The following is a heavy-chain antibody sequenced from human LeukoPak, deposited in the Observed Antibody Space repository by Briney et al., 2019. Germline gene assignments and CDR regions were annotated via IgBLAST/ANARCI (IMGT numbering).Heavy chain of an antibody. CDR3: AGNARASSDY. CDR2: INHSGST. Sequence: SETLSLTCAVYGGSFSGYYRSWIRQPPGKGLEWIGEINHSGSTNYNPSLKSRVTISVDTSKNQFSLKLSSVTAADTAVYYCAGNARASSDYWAREPWSPSPQ. CDR1: GGSFSGYY. V-gene: IGHV4-34*01. D-gene: IGHD2-2*01. J-gene: IGHJ4*02.